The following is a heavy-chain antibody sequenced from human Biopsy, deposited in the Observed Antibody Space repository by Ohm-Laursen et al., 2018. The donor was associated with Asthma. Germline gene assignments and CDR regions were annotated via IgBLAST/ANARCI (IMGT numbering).Heavy chain of an antibody. D-gene: IGHD3-3*01. J-gene: IGHJ1*01. Sequence: SLRLSCAASGFTFGDYCMSWVRQVPGQGLEWVANIKHDGSEKNHVDSLKGRFTISRDNAKNLLFLQMNSLGAEDTAVYYCARTFHFWSPYHAEHYQLWGQGTLVTVSS. V-gene: IGHV3-7*01. CDR2: IKHDGSEK. CDR3: ARTFHFWSPYHAEHYQL. CDR1: GFTFGDYC.